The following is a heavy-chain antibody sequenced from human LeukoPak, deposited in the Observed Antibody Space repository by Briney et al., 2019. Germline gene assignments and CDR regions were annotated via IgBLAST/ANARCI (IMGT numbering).Heavy chain of an antibody. CDR1: GYTFTSYY. V-gene: IGHV1-46*01. J-gene: IGHJ5*02. CDR3: ARADVVVTAINWFDP. D-gene: IGHD2-21*02. Sequence: ASVKVSCKASGYTFTSYYMHWVRQAPGQGLEWMGIINPSGGSTSYAQKFQGRVTMTRDMSTSTVYMEQSSLRSEDTAVYYCARADVVVTAINWFDPWGQGTLVTVSS. CDR2: INPSGGST.